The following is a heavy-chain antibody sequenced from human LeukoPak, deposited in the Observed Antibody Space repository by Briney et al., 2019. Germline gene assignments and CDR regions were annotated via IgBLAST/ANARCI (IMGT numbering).Heavy chain of an antibody. J-gene: IGHJ4*02. CDR2: INWNGGST. CDR3: ARESGALRGYSYGH. D-gene: IGHD5-18*01. Sequence: PGGSLRLSCAASGFRFDDHGMSWVRQAPGKGLEWVSGINWNGGSTGYADSVKGRFTISRDNAKNSLYLQMNSLRAEDTALYYCARESGALRGYSYGHWGQGTLVTVSS. V-gene: IGHV3-20*04. CDR1: GFRFDDHG.